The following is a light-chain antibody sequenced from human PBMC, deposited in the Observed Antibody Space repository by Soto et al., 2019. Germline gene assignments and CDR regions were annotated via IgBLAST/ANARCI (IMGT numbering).Light chain of an antibody. Sequence: EMVLRQAAGTRSLSDGDRATLASRVRASVGSPYLAWCQQSPGQAPRLLIYGASSWATGIPDRYSCNGAGTDFTLTFSSLEPEDFAVYNCQQSGTSSRTLAEGTKVAIK. CDR1: ASVGSPY. V-gene: IGKV3-20*01. J-gene: IGKJ1*01. CDR2: GAS. CDR3: QQSGTSSRT.